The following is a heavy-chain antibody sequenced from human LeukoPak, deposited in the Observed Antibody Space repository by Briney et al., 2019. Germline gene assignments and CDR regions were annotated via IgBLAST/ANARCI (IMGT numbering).Heavy chain of an antibody. D-gene: IGHD4-23*01. CDR3: ARASLGYGGNQNVFDI. J-gene: IGHJ3*02. V-gene: IGHV4-34*01. Sequence: SETLSLTCAVYGGSFIGYYWSGIRQPPGKGLEWIGEINHSGSTNYNPSLKSRVTISVDTSKNQFSLKLSSVTAADTAVYYCARASLGYGGNQNVFDIWGQGTMVTVSS. CDR1: GGSFIGYY. CDR2: INHSGST.